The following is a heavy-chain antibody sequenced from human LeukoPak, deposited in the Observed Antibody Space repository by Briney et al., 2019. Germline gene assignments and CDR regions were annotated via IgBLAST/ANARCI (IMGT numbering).Heavy chain of an antibody. CDR1: GGTFSSYA. J-gene: IGHJ6*03. V-gene: IGHV1-69*06. Sequence: SVKVSCKASGGTFSSYAISWVRQAPGQGLEWMGGIIPILGTANYAQKFQGRVTITADKSTSTAYMELSSLRSEDTAVYYCARGSLWLWPYYYYMDVWGKGTTVTVSS. CDR3: ARGSLWLWPYYYYMDV. D-gene: IGHD3-10*01. CDR2: IIPILGTA.